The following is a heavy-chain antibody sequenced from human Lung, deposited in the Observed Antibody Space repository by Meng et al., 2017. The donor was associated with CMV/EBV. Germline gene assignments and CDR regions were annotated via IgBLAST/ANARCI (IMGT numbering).Heavy chain of an antibody. Sequence: GGSLRLXCAASGFSFSDYYMSWIRQAPGKGLEWVSYISSTGSSIYYADSVKGRFTISRDNAKNSLYLQMSSLRAEDTAIYYCAKDPLPGSYYFGLVVWVQGNXVTGAS. V-gene: IGHV3-11*04. J-gene: IGHJ6*02. CDR1: GFSFSDYY. CDR2: ISSTGSSI. CDR3: AKDPLPGSYYFGLVV.